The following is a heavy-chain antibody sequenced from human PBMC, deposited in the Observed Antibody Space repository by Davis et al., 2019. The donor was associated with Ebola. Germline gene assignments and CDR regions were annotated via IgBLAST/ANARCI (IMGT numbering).Heavy chain of an antibody. J-gene: IGHJ4*02. D-gene: IGHD1-26*01. V-gene: IGHV1-2*02. CDR1: GYTFTGSY. CDR3: ARINSGSYSTDDY. CDR2: IKPNGGGT. Sequence: SVTVSCMAYGYTFTGSYMHWVRQAPGQGLEWMGWIKPNGGGTKYVQKFQGRVTMTRDTSTSTVYMELSSLRSEDTAVYYCARINSGSYSTDDYWGQGSLVTVSS.